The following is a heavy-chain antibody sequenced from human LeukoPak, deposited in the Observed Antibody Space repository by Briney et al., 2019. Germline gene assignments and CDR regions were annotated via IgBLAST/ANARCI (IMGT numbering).Heavy chain of an antibody. CDR3: ARQVAAAGTPLDY. J-gene: IGHJ4*02. V-gene: IGHV5-51*01. CDR1: GYSFTSYW. CDR2: IYPGDSDT. D-gene: IGHD6-13*01. Sequence: GESLKISCKGSGYSFTSYWIGWARQMPGKGLEWMGIIYPGDSDTRYSPSFQGQVTISADKSISTAYLQWSSLKASDTAMYYCARQVAAAGTPLDYWGQGTLVTVFS.